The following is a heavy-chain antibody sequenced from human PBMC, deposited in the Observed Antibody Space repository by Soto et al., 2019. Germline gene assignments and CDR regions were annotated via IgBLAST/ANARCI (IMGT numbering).Heavy chain of an antibody. J-gene: IGHJ3*02. CDR3: AXQXATXXTXXXLXAFDI. Sequence: PGGSLRLSCAASGFTVSSNYMNWVRQAPGKGLEWVSVIYSGDATYYADSVKGRFTISRDNSKTTLYLQMNSLRAEDTAVYYYAXQXATXXTXXXLXAFDIWGQGXXVT. V-gene: IGHV3-53*01. CDR1: GFTVSSNY. CDR2: IYSGDAT. D-gene: IGHD2-15*01.